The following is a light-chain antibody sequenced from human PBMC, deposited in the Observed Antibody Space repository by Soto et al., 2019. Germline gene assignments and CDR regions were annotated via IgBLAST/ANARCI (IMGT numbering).Light chain of an antibody. CDR1: QGISTS. CDR3: QQVHNYPSP. V-gene: IGKV1-9*01. Sequence: DIQLTQSPSLLSASVGDRVTITCRASQGISTSLAWYQQKPGKAPKLLIYAASTVQSGVPSRFSGSGSGTDFPLTLSPLQPEVFTTFSGQQVHNYPSPFGGG. J-gene: IGKJ4*01. CDR2: AAS.